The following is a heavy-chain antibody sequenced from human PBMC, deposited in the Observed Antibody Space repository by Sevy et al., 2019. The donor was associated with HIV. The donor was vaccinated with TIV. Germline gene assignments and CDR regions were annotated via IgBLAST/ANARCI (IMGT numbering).Heavy chain of an antibody. CDR2: ISYDGSNK. V-gene: IGHV3-30-3*01. CDR3: ARDLIAARPYYYYGMDV. Sequence: GGSPRLSCAASGFTFSSYAMHWVRQAPGKGLEWVAVISYDGSNKYYADSVKGRFTISRDNSKNTLYLQMNSLRAEDTAVYYCARDLIAARPYYYYGMDVWGQGTTVTVSS. D-gene: IGHD6-6*01. J-gene: IGHJ6*02. CDR1: GFTFSSYA.